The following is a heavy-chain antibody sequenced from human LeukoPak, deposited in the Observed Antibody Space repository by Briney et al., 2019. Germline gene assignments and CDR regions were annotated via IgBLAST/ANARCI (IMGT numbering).Heavy chain of an antibody. J-gene: IGHJ4*02. CDR1: GFTFSSYG. V-gene: IGHV3-30*02. Sequence: GGSLRLSCAASGFTFSSYGMHWVRQAPGKGLEWVAFIRYDGSDKYYADSVKGRLTISRDNSKNTLYLQMKNVRAEDTAVYYCVKDEVGITAVPFDHWGQGTQVTVSS. CDR3: VKDEVGITAVPFDH. CDR2: IRYDGSDK. D-gene: IGHD1-26*01.